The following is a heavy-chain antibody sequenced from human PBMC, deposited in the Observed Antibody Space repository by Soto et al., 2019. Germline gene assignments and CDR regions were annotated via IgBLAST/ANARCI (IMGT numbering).Heavy chain of an antibody. CDR2: ISWNSGSI. CDR1: GFTFDDYA. Sequence: GGSLRLSCAASGFTFDDYAMHWVRQAPGKGLEWVSGISWNSGSIGYADSVKGRFTISRDNAKNSMYLQMNSLRAEDTALYYCAKGTIAAAGLYYFDYWGQGTLVTVSS. V-gene: IGHV3-9*01. CDR3: AKGTIAAAGLYYFDY. D-gene: IGHD6-13*01. J-gene: IGHJ4*02.